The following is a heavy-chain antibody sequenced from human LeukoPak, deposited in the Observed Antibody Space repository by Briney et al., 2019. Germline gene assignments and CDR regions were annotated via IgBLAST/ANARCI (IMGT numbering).Heavy chain of an antibody. J-gene: IGHJ4*02. CDR3: AREAAAAGPDY. CDR1: GYTLTSYY. CDR2: INPSGGST. D-gene: IGHD6-13*01. V-gene: IGHV1-46*01. Sequence: RRASVKVSCKASGYTLTSYYMHWVRQAPGQGLEWMGIINPSGGSTSYAQKFQGRVTMTRDTSTSTVYMELSSLRSEDTAVYYCAREAAAAGPDYWGQGTLVTVSS.